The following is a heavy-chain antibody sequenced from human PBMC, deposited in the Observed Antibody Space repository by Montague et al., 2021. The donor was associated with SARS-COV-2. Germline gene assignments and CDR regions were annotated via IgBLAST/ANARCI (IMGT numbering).Heavy chain of an antibody. CDR3: ARERVVEPTTKNWFDS. V-gene: IGHV4-31*03. CDR1: GGSISSGGYY. D-gene: IGHD2-2*01. CDR2: IYNSGST. Sequence: TLSLTCTVSGGSISSGGYYWSWIRQHAGKGLEWIGYIYNSGSTYYNPSLKSRLTISVDTSKNQFSLKLSSVTAADTAMYYCARERVVEPTTKNWFDSWGQGTLVTVSS. J-gene: IGHJ5*01.